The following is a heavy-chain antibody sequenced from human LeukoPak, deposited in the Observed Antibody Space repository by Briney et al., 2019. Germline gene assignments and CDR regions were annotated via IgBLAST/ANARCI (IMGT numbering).Heavy chain of an antibody. D-gene: IGHD3-9*01. CDR2: IYTSGST. J-gene: IGHJ6*03. V-gene: IGHV4-4*07. Sequence: SETLSLTCTVSGGSISSYYWSWIRQPAGKGLEWIGRIYTSGSTNYNPSLKSRVTISVDTSKNQFSLKLSSVTAADTAVYYCASTYYDILTGYYMDVWGKGTTVTISS. CDR1: GGSISSYY. CDR3: ASTYYDILTGYYMDV.